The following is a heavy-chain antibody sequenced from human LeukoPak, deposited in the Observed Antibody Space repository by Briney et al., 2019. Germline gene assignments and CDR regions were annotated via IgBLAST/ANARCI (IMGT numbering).Heavy chain of an antibody. Sequence: QSGGSLRLSCAASEFTFSAHWMHWVRQVPGKGLVYIAYIDNDGTNTNYADSVKGRFTISRDNAKNTLYLQMNSLRVEDTAVYCVRDRPHNCFDPWGQGTLVTVSS. V-gene: IGHV3-74*01. CDR1: EFTFSAHW. D-gene: IGHD6-6*01. J-gene: IGHJ5*02. CDR3: VRDRPHNCFDP. CDR2: IDNDGTNT.